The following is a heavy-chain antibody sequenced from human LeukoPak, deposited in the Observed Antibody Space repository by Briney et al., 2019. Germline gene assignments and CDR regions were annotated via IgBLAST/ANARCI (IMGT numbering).Heavy chain of an antibody. J-gene: IGHJ4*02. D-gene: IGHD1-26*01. CDR2: INHSGST. CDR3: ARESPSGSYPNAPGIDY. Sequence: SETLSLTCAVYGGSFSGYYWSWIRQPPGKGLEWIGEINHSGSTNSNPSLKSRVTISVDTSKNQFSLKLTSVTAADTAVYYCARESPSGSYPNAPGIDYWGQGTLVTVSS. CDR1: GGSFSGYY. V-gene: IGHV4-34*01.